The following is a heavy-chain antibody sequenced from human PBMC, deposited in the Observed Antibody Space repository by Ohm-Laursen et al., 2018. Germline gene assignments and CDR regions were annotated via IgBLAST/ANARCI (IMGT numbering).Heavy chain of an antibody. Sequence: SLRLSCTASGFTFRGYAMSWVRQAPGKGLEWVSSVSGSGDSTYYADSVKGRFTISRDNSKNTLYLQMNSLRAEDTAVYYCAKDPEGIAAAGFDYWGQGTLVTVSS. J-gene: IGHJ4*02. V-gene: IGHV3-23*01. CDR2: VSGSGDST. CDR3: AKDPEGIAAAGFDY. CDR1: GFTFRGYA. D-gene: IGHD6-13*01.